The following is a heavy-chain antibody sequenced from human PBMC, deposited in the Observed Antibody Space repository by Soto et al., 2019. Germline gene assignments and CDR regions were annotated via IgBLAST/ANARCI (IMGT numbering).Heavy chain of an antibody. J-gene: IGHJ4*02. D-gene: IGHD2-15*01. CDR3: ASESRYCSGGRCYFLPGIDY. V-gene: IGHV1-69*12. CDR2: IIPIFGTA. CDR1: GGTFSSYA. Sequence: QVQLVQSGAEVKKPGSSVKVSCKASGGTFSSYAISWVRQAPGQGLEWMGGIIPIFGTANYAQKFQGRVTITADESTSTADMELGSLRSEDTAVYYCASESRYCSGGRCYFLPGIDYWGQGTLVTVSS.